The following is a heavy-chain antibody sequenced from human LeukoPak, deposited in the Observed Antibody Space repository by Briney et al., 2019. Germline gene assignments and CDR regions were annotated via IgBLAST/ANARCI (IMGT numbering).Heavy chain of an antibody. Sequence: GGSLRLYCAASGFTFSSYAMSWVRPAPGKGLEWGSALSGSGGSTYYADSVKGRFTISRDNSKNTLYLQMNSLRAEDTAVYYCARFFSYDYGDYVFDYWGQGTLVTVSS. CDR1: GFTFSSYA. CDR3: ARFFSYDYGDYVFDY. V-gene: IGHV3-23*01. J-gene: IGHJ4*02. D-gene: IGHD4-17*01. CDR2: LSGSGGST.